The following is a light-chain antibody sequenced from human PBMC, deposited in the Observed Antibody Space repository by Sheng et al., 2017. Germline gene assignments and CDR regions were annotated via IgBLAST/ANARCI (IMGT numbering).Light chain of an antibody. CDR2: DAS. Sequence: AIQLTQSPSSLSASIGDRVTITCRASQGISSALAWYQQKAGKPPNLLIYDASNLETGVPSRFSGSGSGTDFTFTISSLQPEDIATYYCQQYDNPLITFGQGTRLEIK. V-gene: IGKV1D-13*01. CDR1: QGISSA. J-gene: IGKJ5*01. CDR3: QQYDNPLIT.